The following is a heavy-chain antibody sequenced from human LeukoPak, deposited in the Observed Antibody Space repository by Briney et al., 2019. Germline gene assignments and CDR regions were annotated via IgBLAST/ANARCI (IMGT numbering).Heavy chain of an antibody. Sequence: SETLSLTCTVSGYSISSGYYWSWIRQSPGKGLEWIGEINHSGSTNYNPSLKSRVTISVDTSKNQFSLKLSSVTAADTAVYYCARQAYYYYYMDVWGKGTTVTVSS. J-gene: IGHJ6*03. CDR1: GYSISSGYY. CDR2: INHSGST. CDR3: ARQAYYYYYMDV. V-gene: IGHV4-38-2*02.